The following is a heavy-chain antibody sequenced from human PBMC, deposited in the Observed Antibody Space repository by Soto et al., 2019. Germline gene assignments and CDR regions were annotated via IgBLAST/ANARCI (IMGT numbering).Heavy chain of an antibody. V-gene: IGHV1-18*01. J-gene: IGHJ4*02. Sequence: SVKVSCKASGYTFTSYGISWVRQAPGQGLEWMGWISAYNGNTNYAQKLQGRVTMTTDTSTSTAYMELRSLRSDDTAVYYCARDNRFYYDSSGKTTELFDYWGQGTLVTVSS. CDR1: GYTFTSYG. CDR2: ISAYNGNT. D-gene: IGHD3-22*01. CDR3: ARDNRFYYDSSGKTTELFDY.